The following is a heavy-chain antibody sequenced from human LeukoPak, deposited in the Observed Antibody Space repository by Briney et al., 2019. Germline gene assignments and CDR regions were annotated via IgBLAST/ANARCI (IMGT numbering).Heavy chain of an antibody. CDR1: GGSISSYY. D-gene: IGHD4-11*01. Sequence: SETLSLTCTVSGGSISSYYWSWIRQPPGKGLEWIGYIYYSGSTNYNPSLKSRVTISVDTSKNQFSLKLSSVTAADTAVYYCARVTTGHYYYYYYMDVWGKGTTATVPS. J-gene: IGHJ6*03. CDR2: IYYSGST. CDR3: ARVTTGHYYYYYYMDV. V-gene: IGHV4-59*01.